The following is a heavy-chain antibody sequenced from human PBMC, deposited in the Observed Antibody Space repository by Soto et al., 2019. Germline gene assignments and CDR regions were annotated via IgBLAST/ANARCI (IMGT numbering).Heavy chain of an antibody. CDR3: AARVSVAGPAIDY. V-gene: IGHV1-69*01. D-gene: IGHD6-19*01. Sequence: QVQLLQSGAEMKKPGPSVRVSCKPSGDNFKTYTITWVRQAPGQGLEWMGGIIPIYGAASYAQKFQDRVSITADGSTNTVYMELSSLTSEDTALYYCAARVSVAGPAIDYWGQGTRVTVSS. CDR2: IIPIYGAA. J-gene: IGHJ4*02. CDR1: GDNFKTYT.